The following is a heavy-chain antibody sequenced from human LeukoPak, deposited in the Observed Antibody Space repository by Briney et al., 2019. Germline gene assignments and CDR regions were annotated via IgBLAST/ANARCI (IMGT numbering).Heavy chain of an antibody. Sequence: ASVKVSCKASGYTFTSYDINWVRQATGQGLEWMGWMNPNSGNTGYAQKFQGRVTITRNTSISTAYMELSSLRSEDTAVYYCARRKITIFGVVIPFDPWGQGTLVTVSS. D-gene: IGHD3-3*01. J-gene: IGHJ5*02. CDR1: GYTFTSYD. CDR2: MNPNSGNT. V-gene: IGHV1-8*01. CDR3: ARRKITIFGVVIPFDP.